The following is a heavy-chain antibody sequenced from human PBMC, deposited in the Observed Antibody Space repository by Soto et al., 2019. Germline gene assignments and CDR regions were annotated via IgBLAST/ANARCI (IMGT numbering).Heavy chain of an antibody. J-gene: IGHJ1*01. CDR3: ARTTMVTTTWDV. D-gene: IGHD4-17*01. V-gene: IGHV2-26*01. CDR1: GFSLSNPRMG. CDR2: IFSNDEK. Sequence: QVTLKESGPVLVKPTETLTLTCTVSGFSLSNPRMGVSWIRQPPGKALEWLAHIFSNDEKSYNTSLKSRLSISKDTSKSPVVLTMTNMDPVDTATYYCARTTMVTTTWDVWGQGTLVTVSS.